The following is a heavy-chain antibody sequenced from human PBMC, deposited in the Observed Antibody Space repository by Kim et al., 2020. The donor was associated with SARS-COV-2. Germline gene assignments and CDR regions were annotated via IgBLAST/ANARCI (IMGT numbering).Heavy chain of an antibody. J-gene: IGHJ3*02. CDR3: ASGTPGWQWLAPEGYAFDI. CDR1: GGTFSSYA. Sequence: SVKVSCKASGGTFSSYAISWVRQAPGQGLEWMGGIIPIFGTANYAQKFQRRVTITADESTSTAYMELSSLRSEDTAVYYCASGTPGWQWLAPEGYAFDIWGQGTMVTVSS. V-gene: IGHV1-69*13. CDR2: IIPIFGTA. D-gene: IGHD6-19*01.